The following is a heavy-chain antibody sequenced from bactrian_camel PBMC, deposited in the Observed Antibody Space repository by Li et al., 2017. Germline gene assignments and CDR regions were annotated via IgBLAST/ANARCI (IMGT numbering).Heavy chain of an antibody. J-gene: IGHJ4*01. CDR1: GYTYSSYC. V-gene: IGHV3S26*01. Sequence: VQLVESGGGSVQAGGSLRLSCAASGYTYSSYCMAWFRQPPRKERERVATIDGDGNTSYPDSVKGRFTISKDSSKNTLYLQMNSLKLEDTGMYYCAAVGWTPDCDAATWETEGIGTRGLGTQVTVS. D-gene: IGHD5*01. CDR2: IDGDGNT.